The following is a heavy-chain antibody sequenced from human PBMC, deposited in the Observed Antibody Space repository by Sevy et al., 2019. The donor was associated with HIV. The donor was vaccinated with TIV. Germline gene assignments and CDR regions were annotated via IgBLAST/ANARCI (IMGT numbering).Heavy chain of an antibody. CDR3: ARDRYYGSGSYSDYYYYMDV. V-gene: IGHV3-33*01. CDR2: IWYDGSTK. D-gene: IGHD3-10*01. J-gene: IGHJ6*03. Sequence: GGSLRLSCAASGFTFSSYGMHWVRQAPGKGLEWVAVIWYDGSTKYYADSVKGRFTISRDNSKNTLYLQMNSLRAEDTAVYYRARDRYYGSGSYSDYYYYMDVWGKGTTVTVSS. CDR1: GFTFSSYG.